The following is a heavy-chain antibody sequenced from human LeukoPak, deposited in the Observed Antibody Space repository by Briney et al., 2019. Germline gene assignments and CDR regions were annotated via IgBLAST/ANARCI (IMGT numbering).Heavy chain of an antibody. CDR1: GFTFSIYS. Sequence: GGSLRLSCAASGFTFSIYSMNWVRHAPGKGLECVSRVSSNSNYIYYADSVKGRFTISRDNAKNSLYLDMNSLRADDTAIYYCARAENSGSGGLDPWGEGTLVTVSS. CDR2: VSSNSNYI. J-gene: IGHJ5*02. CDR3: ARAENSGSGGLDP. D-gene: IGHD2-15*01. V-gene: IGHV3-21*01.